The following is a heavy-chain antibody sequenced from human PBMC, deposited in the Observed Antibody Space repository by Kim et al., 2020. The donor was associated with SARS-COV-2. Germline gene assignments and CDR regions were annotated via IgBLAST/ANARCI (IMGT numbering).Heavy chain of an antibody. CDR1: GFTLSDHY. D-gene: IGHD5-12*01. CDR2: IRDKSRGSTT. V-gene: IGHV3-72*01. Sequence: GGSLRLSCAASGFTLSDHYMDWVRQAPRKGLEWVARIRDKSRGSTTEYTASVKGRFTMSRDDSKNSVYLQMNSLDTGDTAIYYCAWGMSGDDPELGYWGRGTLVTVSS. CDR3: AWGMSGDDPELGY. J-gene: IGHJ4*02.